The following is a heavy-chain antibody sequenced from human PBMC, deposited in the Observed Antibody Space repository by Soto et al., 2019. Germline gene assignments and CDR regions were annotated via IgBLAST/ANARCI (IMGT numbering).Heavy chain of an antibody. Sequence: QERLVQSGAELRRPGASVKISCRASGYNFPSSNVNWVRQASGQGPEWLGWMNAANGNAAFARDFQGRVTMTRDLSTDTAYLELGGLSSGXXXXXXXXXXVGIGVTGLDLWGPGT. CDR3: XXXVGIGVTGLDL. CDR2: MNAANGNA. V-gene: IGHV1-8*01. J-gene: IGHJ5*02. CDR1: GYNFPSSN. D-gene: IGHD2-21*02.